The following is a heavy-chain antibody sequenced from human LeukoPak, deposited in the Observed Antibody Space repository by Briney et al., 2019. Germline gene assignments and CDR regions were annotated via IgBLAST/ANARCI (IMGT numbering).Heavy chain of an antibody. CDR1: GGSFSGYY. CDR2: INHSGST. CDR3: ARTQSSGYSSGWVRY. V-gene: IGHV4-34*01. J-gene: IGHJ4*02. D-gene: IGHD6-19*01. Sequence: SETLSLTCAVYGGSFSGYYWSWIRQPPGKGLEWIGEINHSGSTNYNPSLKSRVTISVDTSKNQFSLKLSSVTAADTAAYYCARTQSSGYSSGWVRYWGQGTLVTVSS.